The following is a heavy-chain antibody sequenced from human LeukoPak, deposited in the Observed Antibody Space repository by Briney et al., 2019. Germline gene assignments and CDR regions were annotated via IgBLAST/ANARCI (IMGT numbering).Heavy chain of an antibody. V-gene: IGHV1-2*02. J-gene: IGHJ4*02. CDR1: GYSFTAYY. D-gene: IGHD6-19*01. CDR3: ARNIGVGPNGDS. CDR2: INPQSGGT. Sequence: GASVKVSCKASGYSFTAYYMHWVRQAPGEGLEWMGWINPQSGGTHYAQKFQGRVTMTRDTSITTAYTELSRLTSDDTALYYCARNIGVGPNGDSWGQGTLVTVSS.